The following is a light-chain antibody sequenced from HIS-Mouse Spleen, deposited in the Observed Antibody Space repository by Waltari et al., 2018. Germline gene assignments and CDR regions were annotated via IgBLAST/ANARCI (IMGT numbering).Light chain of an antibody. CDR1: HLGATY. V-gene: IGLV3-1*01. CDR2: QDS. Sequence: SYELTQPPSVSVSPGQTASITCSGDHLGATYPCWYQQKPGQSPVLVIYQDSKRPSGIPERFSGSNSGNTATLTISGTQAMDEADYYCQAWDSSTAVFGGGTKLTVL. CDR3: QAWDSSTAV. J-gene: IGLJ2*01.